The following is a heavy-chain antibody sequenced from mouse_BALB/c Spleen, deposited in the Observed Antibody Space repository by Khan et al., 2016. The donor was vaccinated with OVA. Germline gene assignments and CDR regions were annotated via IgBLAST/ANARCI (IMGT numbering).Heavy chain of an antibody. CDR1: DCSIASEYA. J-gene: IGHJ4*01. D-gene: IGHD2-2*01. CDR3: ARSVYYFYAYSMDY. Sequence: EVKLEESGPGLVKPSQSLSLTCTVTDCSIASEYAWNWIRQFPGNKLEWMGYISYSGSTSYNSSLKSRISITRDTSKNQFFLRFNSVTTADTATYFCARSVYYFYAYSMDYWGQGASVTVSS. CDR2: ISYSGST. V-gene: IGHV3-2*02.